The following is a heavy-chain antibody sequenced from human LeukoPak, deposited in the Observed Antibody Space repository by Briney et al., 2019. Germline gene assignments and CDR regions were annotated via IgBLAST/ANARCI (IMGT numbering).Heavy chain of an antibody. J-gene: IGHJ6*02. D-gene: IGHD6-6*01. CDR1: GYSFTSYW. Sequence: GESLKISCKGSGYSFTSYWIGWVRQMPGKDLEWMGIIYPGDSDTRYSPSFQGQVTISADKSISTAYLQWSSLKASDTAMYYCASTAARPDYYYYYGMDVWGQGTTVTVSS. CDR2: IYPGDSDT. V-gene: IGHV5-51*01. CDR3: ASTAARPDYYYYYGMDV.